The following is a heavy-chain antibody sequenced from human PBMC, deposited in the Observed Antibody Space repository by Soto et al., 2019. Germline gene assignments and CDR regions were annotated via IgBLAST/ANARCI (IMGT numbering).Heavy chain of an antibody. J-gene: IGHJ4*02. D-gene: IGHD6-13*01. Sequence: EVQLLESGGGLVQPGGSLRLSCAASGFTFSSYAMNWVRQAPGKGLEWVSGISGSGGSTYYADSVKGRFTLSRDNSKNTLYLPMNSLRAEDTAVYYCAKTYGSSWYLDYWGQGTLVTVSS. CDR2: ISGSGGST. CDR3: AKTYGSSWYLDY. V-gene: IGHV3-23*01. CDR1: GFTFSSYA.